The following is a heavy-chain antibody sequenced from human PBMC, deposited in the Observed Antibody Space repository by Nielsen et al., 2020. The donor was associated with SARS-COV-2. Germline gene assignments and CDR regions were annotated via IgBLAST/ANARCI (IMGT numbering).Heavy chain of an antibody. D-gene: IGHD6-13*01. V-gene: IGHV3-23*01. CDR3: ARHGSSSWYFDY. CDR2: ISGSGGRT. CDR1: GFTFSDYA. J-gene: IGHJ4*02. Sequence: GESLKISCAASGFTFSDYAMSWVRQAPGKGLEWVSVISGSGGRTNYADSVKGRFTISRDNSKNTLYLQMNSLRAEDTAVYYCARHGSSSWYFDYWGQGTLVTVSS.